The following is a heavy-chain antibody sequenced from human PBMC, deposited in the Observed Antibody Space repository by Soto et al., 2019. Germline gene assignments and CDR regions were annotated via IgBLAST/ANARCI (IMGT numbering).Heavy chain of an antibody. D-gene: IGHD6-13*01. J-gene: IGHJ4*02. CDR2: IYYSGST. Sequence: SETLSLTCTVSGGSVSSGSYYWSWIRQPPGKGLEWIGYIYYSGSTNYNPSLKSRVTISVDTSKNQFSLKLSSVTAADTAVYYCARMKGIRVDYWGQGTLVTVSS. CDR3: ARMKGIRVDY. V-gene: IGHV4-61*01. CDR1: GGSVSSGSYY.